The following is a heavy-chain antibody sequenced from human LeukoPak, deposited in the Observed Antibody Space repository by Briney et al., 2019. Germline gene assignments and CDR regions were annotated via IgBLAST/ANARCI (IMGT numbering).Heavy chain of an antibody. CDR2: ISGSGGST. D-gene: IGHD3-22*01. J-gene: IGHJ5*02. V-gene: IGHV3-23*01. Sequence: GGSLRLSCAASGFTFSSYAMSWVRQAPGKGLEWVSAISGSGGSTYYADSVKGRFTISRDNSKNTLYLQMNSLRAEDTAVYYCAKDQSRYFYGSSAYPRNWFDPWGQGTLVTVSS. CDR3: AKDQSRYFYGSSAYPRNWFDP. CDR1: GFTFSSYA.